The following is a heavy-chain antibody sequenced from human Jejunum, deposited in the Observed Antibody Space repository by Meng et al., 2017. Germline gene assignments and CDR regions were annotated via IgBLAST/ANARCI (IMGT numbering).Heavy chain of an antibody. D-gene: IGHD5-18*01. V-gene: IGHV4-39*01. J-gene: IGHJ5*02. CDR3: ARASYSYDSWFDP. CDR2: IYYNGKS. Sequence: QSQLQESGPGLVKPSETLFLSCTVSGGSISRRSYYWVWSRQSPGKGLEWIGQIYYNGKSYYNPSLKSRVTMSVDTSRSQFSLNLNTVTAADTAVYYCARASYSYDSWFDPWGQGTLVTVSS. CDR1: GGSISRRSYY.